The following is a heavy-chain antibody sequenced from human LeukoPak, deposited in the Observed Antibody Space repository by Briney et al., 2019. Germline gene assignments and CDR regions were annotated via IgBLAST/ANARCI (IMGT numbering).Heavy chain of an antibody. CDR2: ISYDGTNK. CDR3: ARGGLLLWFGEGFDY. CDR1: GFTFSNYA. V-gene: IGHV3-30*04. Sequence: GGSLRLSCADSGFTFSNYAMHWVRQAPGKGVEGAAVISYDGTNKYYTDSVKGRFTISRDNSKNTLYLQMNSLRAEDTAVYYCARGGLLLWFGEGFDYWGQGTLVTVSS. J-gene: IGHJ4*02. D-gene: IGHD3-10*01.